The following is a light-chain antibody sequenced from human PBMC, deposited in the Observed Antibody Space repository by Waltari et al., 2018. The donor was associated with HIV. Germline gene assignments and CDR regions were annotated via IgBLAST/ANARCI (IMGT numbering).Light chain of an antibody. CDR1: TPNIGAPFD. V-gene: IGLV1-40*01. CDR3: QSYDSSLSSWI. J-gene: IGLJ2*01. Sequence: SLSGAPGQRVTISCPGSTPNIGAPFDVHWYQQFPGKAPKLLIHGNTLRPPAVPDRFHATTSGSSASLAITGLHLEEEATYYCQSYDSSLSSWIFGGGTKLTVL. CDR2: GNT.